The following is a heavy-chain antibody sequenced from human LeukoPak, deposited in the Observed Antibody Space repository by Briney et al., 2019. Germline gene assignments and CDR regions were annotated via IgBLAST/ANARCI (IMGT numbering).Heavy chain of an antibody. CDR1: GYTFTSYG. V-gene: IGHV1-18*01. Sequence: ASVKVSCKSSGYTFTSYGISGVRPAPGQGLEWMGWISAYNGNTNYAQKLQGRVTMTTDTSTSTAYMELSRLRSDDTAVYYCRTDRYGDYGDYIDYWGQGTPVTVSS. J-gene: IGHJ4*02. CDR2: ISAYNGNT. D-gene: IGHD4-17*01. CDR3: RTDRYGDYGDYIDY.